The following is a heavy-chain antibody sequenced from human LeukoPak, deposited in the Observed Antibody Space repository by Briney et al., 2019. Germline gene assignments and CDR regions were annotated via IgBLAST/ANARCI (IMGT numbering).Heavy chain of an antibody. V-gene: IGHV1-18*01. Sequence: GASVKVSCKASGYTCTSYGISWVRRAPGQGLEWMGWISAYNGNTKYAQKLQGRVTMTTDTSTSTAYMELRSLRSDYTAVYYCARGVPAAIETDYWGQGTLVTVSS. CDR3: ARGVPAAIETDY. CDR1: GYTCTSYG. CDR2: ISAYNGNT. J-gene: IGHJ4*02. D-gene: IGHD2-2*01.